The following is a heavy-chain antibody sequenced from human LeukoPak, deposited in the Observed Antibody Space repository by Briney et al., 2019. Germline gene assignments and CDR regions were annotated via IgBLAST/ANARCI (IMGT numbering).Heavy chain of an antibody. CDR2: IWYDGSNK. CDR3: ARRYYDFWSGYFQEGAFDI. D-gene: IGHD3-3*01. CDR1: GFTSSSYG. V-gene: IGHV3-33*01. J-gene: IGHJ3*02. Sequence: GGSLRLSCAASGFTSSSYGMHWVRQAPGKGLEWVAVIWYDGSNKYYADSVKGRFTISRDNSKNTLYLQMNSLRAEDTALYYCARRYYDFWSGYFQEGAFDIWGQGAMVTVSS.